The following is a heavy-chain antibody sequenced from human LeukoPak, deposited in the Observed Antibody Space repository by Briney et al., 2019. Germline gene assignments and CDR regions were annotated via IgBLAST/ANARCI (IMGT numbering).Heavy chain of an antibody. V-gene: IGHV3-23*01. CDR1: GFTFSRYA. J-gene: IGHJ4*02. D-gene: IGHD3-16*01. CDR3: ARREATSLGTFDY. Sequence: GGSLRLSCAASGFTFSRYAMSWVRQAPGKGLEWVSGISGSGGSTYYADSVKGRFTISRDNSKNTLYLQMNSLRAEDTAVYYCARREATSLGTFDYWGQGTLVTVSS. CDR2: ISGSGGST.